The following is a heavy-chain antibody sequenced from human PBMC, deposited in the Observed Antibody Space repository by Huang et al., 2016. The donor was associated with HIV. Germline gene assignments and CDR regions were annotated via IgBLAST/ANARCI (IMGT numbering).Heavy chain of an antibody. V-gene: IGHV1-8*01. D-gene: IGHD3-16*01. CDR2: MNPKNGNT. J-gene: IGHJ2*01. CDR1: GYTFSKYD. CDR3: ARDASIDGGAHFDL. Sequence: QVQLVQSGAEVKKPGASVRVSCKASGYTFSKYDINWLRQASGQGLGWRGWMNPKNGNTGSAQKFQGRVTMTRDTSMSTAYMELSSLRSDDTALYYCARDASIDGGAHFDLWGRGTLITVSS.